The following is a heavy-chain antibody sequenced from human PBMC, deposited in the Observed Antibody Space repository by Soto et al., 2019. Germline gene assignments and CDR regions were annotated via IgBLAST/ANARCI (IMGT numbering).Heavy chain of an antibody. CDR2: IVVGSGNT. J-gene: IGHJ6*03. Sequence: GASVKVSCKASGFTFTSSAVQWVRQARGQRLEWIGWIVVGSGNTNYAQKFQERVTITRDMSTSTAYMELSSLRSEDTAVYYCARGGLIPFWSGYYSFYYYYYMDVWGKGTTVTVSS. CDR1: GFTFTSSA. V-gene: IGHV1-58*01. D-gene: IGHD3-3*01. CDR3: ARGGLIPFWSGYYSFYYYYYMDV.